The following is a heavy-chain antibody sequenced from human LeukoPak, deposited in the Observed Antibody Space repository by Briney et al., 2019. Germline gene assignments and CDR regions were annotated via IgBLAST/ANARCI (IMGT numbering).Heavy chain of an antibody. CDR1: GFTFSTYS. V-gene: IGHV3-21*01. D-gene: IGHD3-22*01. CDR3: ARESSGYFY. CDR2: ISSGSSFI. J-gene: IGHJ4*02. Sequence: GGSLRLSCAASGFTFSTYSMNWVGQAPGKGLEWVSSISSGSSFIYYADSVKGRFTISRDNAKNSLFLQMNSLRAEDTAVYYCARESSGYFYWGQGTPVTVSS.